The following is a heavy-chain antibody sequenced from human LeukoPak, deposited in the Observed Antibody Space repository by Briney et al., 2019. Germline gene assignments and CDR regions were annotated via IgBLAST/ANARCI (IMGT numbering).Heavy chain of an antibody. CDR2: IYYSRST. Sequence: SETLSLTCTVSGDSISSYYWSWIRQPPGKGLEWLGYIYYSRSTNYNPSLKSRVTISVDTSKNQFSLRLSSVTAADTAVYYCARALRQQLVTGWFDPWGQGTLVTVSS. CDR3: ARALRQQLVTGWFDP. V-gene: IGHV4-59*01. CDR1: GDSISSYY. D-gene: IGHD6-13*01. J-gene: IGHJ5*02.